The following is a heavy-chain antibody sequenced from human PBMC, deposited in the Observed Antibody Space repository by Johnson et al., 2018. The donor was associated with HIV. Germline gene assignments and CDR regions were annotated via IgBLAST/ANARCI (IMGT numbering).Heavy chain of an antibody. D-gene: IGHD4-23*01. CDR3: AKVGATVITPRGEAFDI. CDR2: IRSKANSYAT. CDR1: GFTFSSHS. V-gene: IGHV3-73*01. J-gene: IGHJ3*02. Sequence: VQLVESGGGVVQPGRSLRLSCAASGFTFSSHSMYWVRQASGRGLEWVGHIRSKANSYATTYAASVKGRFTISRDDSKNTAYLQMNSLRAEDTAVYYCAKVGATVITPRGEAFDIWGQGTMVTVSS.